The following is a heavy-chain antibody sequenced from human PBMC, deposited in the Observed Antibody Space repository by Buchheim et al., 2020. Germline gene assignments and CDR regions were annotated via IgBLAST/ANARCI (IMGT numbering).Heavy chain of an antibody. V-gene: IGHV4-4*02. CDR1: GGSISSSNW. Sequence: QVQLQESGPGLVKPSGTLSLTCAVSGGSISSSNWWSWVRQPPGKGLEWIGEIYHSGSTNYNPSLKSRVTISVDKSKNQFSLKLSSVTAADTAVYYCASRYYDFWSGYYFSSIYGMDVWGQGTT. CDR2: IYHSGST. J-gene: IGHJ6*02. CDR3: ASRYYDFWSGYYFSSIYGMDV. D-gene: IGHD3-3*01.